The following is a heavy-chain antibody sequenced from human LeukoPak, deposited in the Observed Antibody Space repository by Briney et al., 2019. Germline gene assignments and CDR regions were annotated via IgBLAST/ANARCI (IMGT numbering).Heavy chain of an antibody. V-gene: IGHV3-23*01. CDR2: ISGSGGST. CDR3: ARGPEGWFGELFSPFDY. J-gene: IGHJ4*02. CDR1: GFTFNNYG. D-gene: IGHD3-10*01. Sequence: PGGTLRLSCAASGFTFNNYGMSWVRQAPGKGLEWVSSISGSGGSTYYADSVKGRFTISRDNSKNTLYLQMNSLRAEDTAVYYCARGPEGWFGELFSPFDYWGQGTLVTVSS.